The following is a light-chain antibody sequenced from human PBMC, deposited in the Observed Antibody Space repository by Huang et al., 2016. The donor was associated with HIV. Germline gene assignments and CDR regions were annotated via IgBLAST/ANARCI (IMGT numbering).Light chain of an antibody. V-gene: IGKV3-11*01. CDR2: DSS. CDR1: QSITNY. Sequence: EIVLTQSPATLSLSPGERATLSCRASQSITNYLAWYQHKPGQAPGLLIYDSSTRATGIPGRFSGSGSGTDFTLTISSLEPEDFAVYYCQQRRNWLTFGGGTKVEIK. CDR3: QQRRNWLT. J-gene: IGKJ4*01.